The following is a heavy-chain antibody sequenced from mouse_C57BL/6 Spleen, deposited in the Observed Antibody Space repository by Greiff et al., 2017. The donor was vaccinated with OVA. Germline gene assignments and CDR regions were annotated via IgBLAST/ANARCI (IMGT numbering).Heavy chain of an antibody. Sequence: QVQLQQPGAELVRPGASVTLSCKASGYTFTDYEMHWVKQTPVHGLEWIGAIDPETGGTAYTQKFKGKAILTADKSSSTAYMELRSLTSEDAAVYYCTRGYDYGALYFDVWGTGTTVTVSS. J-gene: IGHJ1*03. CDR1: GYTFTDYE. V-gene: IGHV1-15*01. D-gene: IGHD2-4*01. CDR3: TRGYDYGALYFDV. CDR2: IDPETGGT.